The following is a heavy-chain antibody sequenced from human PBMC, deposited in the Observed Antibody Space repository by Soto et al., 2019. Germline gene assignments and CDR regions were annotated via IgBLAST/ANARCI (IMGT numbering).Heavy chain of an antibody. CDR1: GFTFSNAW. Sequence: GGSLRLSCAASGFTFSNAWMNWVRQAPGKGLEWVGRIKSKTDGGTTDYAAPVKGRFTISRDDSKNTLYLQMNSLRAEDTAVYYCAKGAFRNIIWGQGKMVTVSS. CDR3: AKGAFRNII. J-gene: IGHJ3*02. CDR2: IKSKTDGGTT. V-gene: IGHV3-15*07. D-gene: IGHD3-3*02.